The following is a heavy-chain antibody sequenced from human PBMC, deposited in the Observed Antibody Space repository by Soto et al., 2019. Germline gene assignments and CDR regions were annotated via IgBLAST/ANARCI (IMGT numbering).Heavy chain of an antibody. CDR1: GYTFTSYD. CDR3: ASSTNDYGDRH. V-gene: IGHV1-8*01. Sequence: QVQLVQSGAEVKKPGASVKVSCKASGYTFTSYDINWVRQATGQGLEWMGWMNPNSGNTGYAQKFQGRVTRTRNTSISTAYMALTSLRSEDTAVYYCASSTNDYGDRHWGQGALVTVSS. D-gene: IGHD4-17*01. CDR2: MNPNSGNT. J-gene: IGHJ4*02.